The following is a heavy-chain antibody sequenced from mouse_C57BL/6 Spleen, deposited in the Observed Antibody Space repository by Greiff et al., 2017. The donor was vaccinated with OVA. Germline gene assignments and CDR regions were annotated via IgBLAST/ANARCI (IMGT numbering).Heavy chain of an antibody. CDR1: GYTFTSYD. J-gene: IGHJ4*01. CDR3: ARRRDYDGGNYAMDY. CDR2: IYPRDGST. V-gene: IGHV1-85*01. D-gene: IGHD2-4*01. Sequence: VMLVESGPELVKPGASVKLSCKASGYTFTSYDINWVKQRPGQGLEWIGWIYPRDGSTKYNEKFKGKATLTVDTSSSTAYMELHSMTSEDSAVYFCARRRDYDGGNYAMDYWGQGTTVTVSS.